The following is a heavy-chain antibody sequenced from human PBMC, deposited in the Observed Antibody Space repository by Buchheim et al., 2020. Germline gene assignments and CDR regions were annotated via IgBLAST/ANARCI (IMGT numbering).Heavy chain of an antibody. J-gene: IGHJ4*02. V-gene: IGHV3-21*01. CDR2: TSGSSSHI. Sequence: EVQLMESGGGLVNPGGSLRLACAASGFTFSNYNMHWVRQAPGKGLEWVSSTSGSSSHIYHADSLRGRITISRDNAKNSLYLQMNSLSAEDTAVYYCARNEAYYDRSGYFLYWGQGT. D-gene: IGHD3-22*01. CDR3: ARNEAYYDRSGYFLY. CDR1: GFTFSNYN.